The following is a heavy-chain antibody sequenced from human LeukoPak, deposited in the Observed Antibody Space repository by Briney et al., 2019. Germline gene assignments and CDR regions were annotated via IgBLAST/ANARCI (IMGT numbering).Heavy chain of an antibody. Sequence: PGGSLRLSCAASGFTFSSYAMSWVRQAPGEGLEWVSAMSGSGGSTYYADSVKGRFTISRDNYKNTLYLKMNSLRAEDTAVYYCAKDSGSYYAYYYFDYWSRGTTVTVSS. CDR3: AKDSGSYYAYYYFDY. J-gene: IGHJ6*03. V-gene: IGHV3-23*01. CDR1: GFTFSSYA. D-gene: IGHD1-26*01. CDR2: MSGSGGST.